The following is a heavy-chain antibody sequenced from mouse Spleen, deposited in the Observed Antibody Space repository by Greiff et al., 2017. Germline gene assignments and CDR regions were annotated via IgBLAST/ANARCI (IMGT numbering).Heavy chain of an antibody. Sequence: DVRLVESEGGLVQPGSSMKLSCTASGFTFSDYYMAWVRQVPEKGLEWVANINYDGSSTYYLDSLKSRFIISRDNAKNILYLQMSSLKSEDTATYYCARDRGLPYWYFDVWGAGTTVTVSS. D-gene: IGHD2-2*01. CDR2: INYDGSST. J-gene: IGHJ1*01. CDR3: ARDRGLPYWYFDV. CDR1: GFTFSDYY. V-gene: IGHV5-16*01.